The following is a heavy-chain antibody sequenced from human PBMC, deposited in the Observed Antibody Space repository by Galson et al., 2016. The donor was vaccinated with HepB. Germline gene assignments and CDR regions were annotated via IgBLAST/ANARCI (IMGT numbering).Heavy chain of an antibody. D-gene: IGHD6-6*01. Sequence: TLSLTCTVSVGSIRSGGYYWSWIRQHPGKGLEWIGYIYYTGSTYYNPSLKSRVTISVDTSKNQFSLKLSSVTAADTAVYYCVTDHRGGYSSSSGRWFDPWGQGTLVTVSS. CDR1: VGSIRSGGYY. V-gene: IGHV4-31*03. CDR3: VTDHRGGYSSSSGRWFDP. CDR2: IYYTGST. J-gene: IGHJ5*02.